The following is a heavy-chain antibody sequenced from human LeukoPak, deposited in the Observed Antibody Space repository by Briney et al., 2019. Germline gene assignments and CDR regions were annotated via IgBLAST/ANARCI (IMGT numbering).Heavy chain of an antibody. Sequence: PSETLPLTCTVSGGSISSYYRSWIRQPPGKGLEWVSAISGSGGSTYYADSVKGRFTIFRDDSKNTLYLQMNSLRAEDTAVYYCAKGPWRGPFDYWGQGTLVTVSS. CDR3: AKGPWRGPFDY. J-gene: IGHJ4*02. D-gene: IGHD5-12*01. CDR1: GGSISSYY. CDR2: ISGSGGST. V-gene: IGHV3-23*01.